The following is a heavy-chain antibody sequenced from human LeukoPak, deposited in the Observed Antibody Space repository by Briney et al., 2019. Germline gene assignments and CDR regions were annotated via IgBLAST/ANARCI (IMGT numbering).Heavy chain of an antibody. Sequence: PSETLSLTCTVSGGSISSYYWSWIRQPPGRGLEWIGYIYYSGSTNYNPSLKSRVTISVDTSKNQSSLKLSSVTAADTAVYYCARGPGYYDILQYYYGMDVWGKGTTVTVSS. V-gene: IGHV4-59*01. CDR3: ARGPGYYDILQYYYGMDV. D-gene: IGHD3-9*01. CDR2: IYYSGST. J-gene: IGHJ6*04. CDR1: GGSISSYY.